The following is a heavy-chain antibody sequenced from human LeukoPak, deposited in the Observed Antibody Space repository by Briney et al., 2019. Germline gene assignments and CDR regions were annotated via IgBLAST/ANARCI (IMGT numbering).Heavy chain of an antibody. CDR1: GGSISSYY. CDR3: ARELGDFWSGYHNWFDP. Sequence: PSETLSLTCTVSGGSISSYYWSWIRQPPGKGLEWIGYIYYSGSTNYNPSLKSRVTISVDTSKNQFSLKLSSVTAADTAVDYCARELGDFWSGYHNWFDPWGQGTLVTVSS. J-gene: IGHJ5*02. V-gene: IGHV4-59*01. CDR2: IYYSGST. D-gene: IGHD3-3*01.